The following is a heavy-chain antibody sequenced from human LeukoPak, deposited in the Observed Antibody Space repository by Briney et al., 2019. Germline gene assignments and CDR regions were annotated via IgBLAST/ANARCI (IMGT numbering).Heavy chain of an antibody. V-gene: IGHV3-23*01. J-gene: IGHJ4*02. Sequence: GGSLRLSCAASGFTFSSYAMSWVRQAPGKGLEWVSAISGSGGSTYYADSVKGRFTVSRDNAKNTLYLQMNSLRAEDTAVYYCARDPPGYSFDYWGQGTLVTVSS. D-gene: IGHD2-15*01. CDR3: ARDPPGYSFDY. CDR2: ISGSGGST. CDR1: GFTFSSYA.